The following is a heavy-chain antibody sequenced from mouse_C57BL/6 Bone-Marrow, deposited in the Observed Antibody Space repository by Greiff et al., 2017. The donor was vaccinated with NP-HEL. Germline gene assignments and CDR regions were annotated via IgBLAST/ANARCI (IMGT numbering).Heavy chain of an antibody. Sequence: VQLVESGGDLVKPGGSLKLSCAASGFTFSSYGMSWVRQTPDKRLEWVATISSGGSYTYYPDSVKGRFTISRDNAKNTLYLQMSSLKSEDTAMYYCARQLRLRLDYWGQGTTLTVSS. CDR2: ISSGGSYT. J-gene: IGHJ2*01. D-gene: IGHD3-2*02. V-gene: IGHV5-6*01. CDR3: ARQLRLRLDY. CDR1: GFTFSSYG.